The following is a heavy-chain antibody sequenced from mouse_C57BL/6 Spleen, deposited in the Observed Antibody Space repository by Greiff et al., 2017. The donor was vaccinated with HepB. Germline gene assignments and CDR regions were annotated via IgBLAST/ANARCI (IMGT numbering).Heavy chain of an antibody. V-gene: IGHV5-17*01. CDR1: GFTFSDYG. Sequence: EVQGVESGGGLVKPGGSLKLSCAASGFTFSDYGMHWVRQAPEKGLEWVAYISSGSSTIYYADTVKGRFTISRDNAKNTLFLQMTSLRSDDTAMYYCARYRDAYAMDYWGQGTSVTVSS. J-gene: IGHJ4*01. CDR2: ISSGSSTI. D-gene: IGHD2-3*01. CDR3: ARYRDAYAMDY.